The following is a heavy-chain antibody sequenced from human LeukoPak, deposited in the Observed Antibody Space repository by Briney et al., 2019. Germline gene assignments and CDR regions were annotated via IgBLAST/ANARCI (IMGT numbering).Heavy chain of an antibody. V-gene: IGHV4-30-2*01. CDR2: IDHSGST. CDR3: YGSGY. CDR1: GASISNSAYY. D-gene: IGHD3-10*01. J-gene: IGHJ4*02. Sequence: PSQTLSLTCTVSGASISNSAYYWSWIRQPPGKGLEWIGYIDHSGSTYYNASLKSRVAISVDRSKNQFPLNLSSVTAADTAVYYCYGSGYWGQGTLVTVSS.